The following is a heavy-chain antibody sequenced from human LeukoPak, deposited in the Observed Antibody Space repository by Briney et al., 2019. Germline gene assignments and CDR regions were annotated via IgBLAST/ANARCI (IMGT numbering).Heavy chain of an antibody. Sequence: SETLSLTCTVSGGSISSYYWSWIRQPPGKGLEWIGYFSYSGRTNYNPSLKSRVTISVDTSKNPSSLKLSSVTAADTAVYYCARDYSPVRYDMLTGYYPSYYYYYYMDVWGKGTTVTISS. CDR3: ARDYSPVRYDMLTGYYPSYYYYYYMDV. J-gene: IGHJ6*03. V-gene: IGHV4-59*12. CDR1: GGSISSYY. CDR2: FSYSGRT. D-gene: IGHD3-9*01.